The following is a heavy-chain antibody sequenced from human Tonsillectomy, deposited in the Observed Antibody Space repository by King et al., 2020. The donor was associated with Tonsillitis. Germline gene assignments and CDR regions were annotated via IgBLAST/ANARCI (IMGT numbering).Heavy chain of an antibody. CDR2: IDPSDSQT. CDR1: GYSFTDYW. D-gene: IGHD6-19*01. Sequence: VQLVESGAEVKKPGESLKLSCEVSGYSFTDYWIAWVRQMPGAGLEWMGIIDPSDSQTRYSPSFQGQVTISVDRSIITAYLQWSSLKASDTAIYYCARLLERGIPVTGERDCNFDLWGRGTPVTVSS. V-gene: IGHV5-51*01. CDR3: ARLLERGIPVTGERDCNFDL. J-gene: IGHJ2*01.